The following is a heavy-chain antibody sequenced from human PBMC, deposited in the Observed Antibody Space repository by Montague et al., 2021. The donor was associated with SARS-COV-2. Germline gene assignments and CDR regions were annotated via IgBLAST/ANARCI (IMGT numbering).Heavy chain of an antibody. CDR3: ECGEDNGSGYLVV. Sequence: SETLSLTCAVFDESFSKFYWSWVRQPPGNGLELIGKINHSGTTAYHPSLKSRVTITVDTSKNQFSLKLNSVTAAAAAVYYFECGEDNGSGYLVVWGKGTT. J-gene: IGHJ6*03. D-gene: IGHD1-26*01. CDR2: INHSGTT. V-gene: IGHV4-34*01. CDR1: DESFSKFY.